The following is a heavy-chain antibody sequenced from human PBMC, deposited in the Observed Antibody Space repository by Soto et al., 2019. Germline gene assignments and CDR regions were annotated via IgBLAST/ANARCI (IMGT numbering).Heavy chain of an antibody. CDR1: GGTFSSYA. J-gene: IGHJ6*02. V-gene: IGHV1-69*06. D-gene: IGHD2-15*01. CDR3: ARDPRYCSGGSCSYPMDV. CDR2: IIPIFGTA. Sequence: RASVKVSCKASGGTFSSYAISWVRQARGQGLEWMGGIIPIFGTANYAQKFQGRVTITADKSTSTDYMELSSLRSEDTAVYYCARDPRYCSGGSCSYPMDVWGQGTTVTVSS.